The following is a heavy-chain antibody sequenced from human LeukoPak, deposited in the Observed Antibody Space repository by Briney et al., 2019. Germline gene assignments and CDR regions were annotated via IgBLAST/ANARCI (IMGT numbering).Heavy chain of an antibody. CDR3: ARASAAPFGYYYYGMDV. Sequence: GGSLRLSCAASGFTFSSYWMSWVRQAPGKGLEWVANIKQDGSEKYYVDSVKGRFTISRDNAKNSLYLQMNSLRAEDTAVYYCARASAAPFGYYYYGMDVWGQGTTVTVSS. CDR1: GFTFSSYW. CDR2: IKQDGSEK. J-gene: IGHJ6*02. V-gene: IGHV3-7*01. D-gene: IGHD2-2*01.